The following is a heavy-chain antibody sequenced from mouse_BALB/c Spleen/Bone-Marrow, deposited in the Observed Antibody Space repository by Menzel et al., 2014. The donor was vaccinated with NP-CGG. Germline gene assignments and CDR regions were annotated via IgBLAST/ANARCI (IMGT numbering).Heavy chain of an antibody. V-gene: IGHV1-80*01. CDR3: ARQYGNYFDY. Sequence: VQLQQSGAELVRPGSSVKISCKASGYAFSSYWMNWVKQRPGQGLEWIGQIYPGDGDTNYNGKFKGKATLTADKSSSTAYMLLSSLTSEDSAVYFCARQYGNYFDYWGQGTTLTVSS. D-gene: IGHD2-10*02. J-gene: IGHJ2*01. CDR2: IYPGDGDT. CDR1: GYAFSSYW.